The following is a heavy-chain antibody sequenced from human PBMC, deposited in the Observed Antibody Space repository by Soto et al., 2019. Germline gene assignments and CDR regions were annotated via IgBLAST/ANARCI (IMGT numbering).Heavy chain of an antibody. J-gene: IGHJ6*02. CDR3: SSKRTPPFSGYDPIAPYYYSGMDV. CDR2: IIPIFGTA. CDR1: GGTFSSYA. D-gene: IGHD5-12*01. V-gene: IGHV1-69*13. Sequence: SVKVSCKASGGTFSSYAISWVRQAPGQGLEWMGGIIPIFGTANYAQKFQGRVTITADESTSTAYMELSSLRSEDTAVYYCSSKRTPPFSGYDPIAPYYYSGMDVWGQGTTVTVSS.